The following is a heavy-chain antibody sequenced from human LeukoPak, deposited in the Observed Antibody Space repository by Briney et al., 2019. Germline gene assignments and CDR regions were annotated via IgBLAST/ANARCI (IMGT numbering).Heavy chain of an antibody. V-gene: IGHV5-51*01. CDR1: GSIFTSYW. Sequence: KLGESLKISCKGSGSIFTSYWIGWVRQLPGKGLEWMGIIYPGDSDTRYSPSFQGQVTISVDKSISTAYLQWSSLKASDTAMYYCARQTFWSGYLMDGAFDIWGQGTMVTVSS. CDR3: ARQTFWSGYLMDGAFDI. CDR2: IYPGDSDT. J-gene: IGHJ3*02. D-gene: IGHD3-3*01.